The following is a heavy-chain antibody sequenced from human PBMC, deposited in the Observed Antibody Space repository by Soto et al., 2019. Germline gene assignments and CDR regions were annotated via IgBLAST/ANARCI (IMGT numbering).Heavy chain of an antibody. CDR1: GYTFTSYD. Sequence: ASVKGSCKASGYTFTSYDINWVRQATGQGLEWMGWMNPNSGNTGYAQKFQGRVTMTRNTSISTAYMELSSLRSEDTAVYYCATLSGRNDYAEGMDVWGQGTTVTVSS. D-gene: IGHD4-17*01. V-gene: IGHV1-8*01. CDR2: MNPNSGNT. J-gene: IGHJ6*02. CDR3: ATLSGRNDYAEGMDV.